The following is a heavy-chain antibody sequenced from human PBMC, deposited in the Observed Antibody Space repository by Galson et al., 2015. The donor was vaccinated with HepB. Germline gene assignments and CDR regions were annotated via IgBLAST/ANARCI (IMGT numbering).Heavy chain of an antibody. CDR1: GYIFNGYH. CDR2: INPNSGGA. J-gene: IGHJ4*02. Sequence: SVKVSCKASGYIFNGYHVHWVRQAPGQGLEWMGRINPNSGGAKYAQKFQGRVTMTRDTSISTAYMEVSRLRSDDTAIYFCARSSSWYQNSRGYFDSWGQGTLVTVSS. CDR3: ARSSSWYQNSRGYFDS. V-gene: IGHV1-2*06. D-gene: IGHD6-13*01.